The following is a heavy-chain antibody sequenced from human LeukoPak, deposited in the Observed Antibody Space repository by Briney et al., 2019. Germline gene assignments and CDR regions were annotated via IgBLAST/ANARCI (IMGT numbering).Heavy chain of an antibody. CDR3: GREPAGAKNFDS. J-gene: IGHJ4*02. D-gene: IGHD2-2*01. CDR2: FNPRDAST. V-gene: IGHV1-46*01. CDR1: GYTFTSSY. Sequence: ASVKVSCKASGYTFTSSYMHWVRQAPGQGLEWMGIFNPRDASTRYAQNFHSRVTSTRDTFTTTVYMVLSSLRSEDTAVYYCGREPAGAKNFDSWGQGTLVTVSS.